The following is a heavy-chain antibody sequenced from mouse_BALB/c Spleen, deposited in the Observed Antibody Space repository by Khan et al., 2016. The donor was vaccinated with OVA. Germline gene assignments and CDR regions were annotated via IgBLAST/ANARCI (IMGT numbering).Heavy chain of an antibody. CDR1: GFTFSDYG. CDR2: ISDLAYTI. J-gene: IGHJ3*01. D-gene: IGHD1-1*01. V-gene: IGHV5-15*02. CDR3: ARGVGTAPFVY. Sequence: EVELVESGGGLVQPGGSRKLSCAASGFTFSDYGMAWVRQAPGKGPEWVAFISDLAYTINYADTVTGRFTISRENAKNTLYLEMRSLRSEDTAMYYCARGVGTAPFVYWGLGTLVTVSA.